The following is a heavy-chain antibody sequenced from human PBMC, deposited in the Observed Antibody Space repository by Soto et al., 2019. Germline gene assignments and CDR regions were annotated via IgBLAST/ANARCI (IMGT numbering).Heavy chain of an antibody. J-gene: IGHJ3*02. Sequence: GASVKVSCKASGYTFTSYGISWVRQAPGQGLEWMGWISAYNGNTNYAQKLQGRVTMTTGTSTSTAYMELRSLRSDDTAVYYCARGGVRITIFGVVPGADAFDIWGQGTMVTVSS. V-gene: IGHV1-18*04. CDR3: ARGGVRITIFGVVPGADAFDI. CDR2: ISAYNGNT. CDR1: GYTFTSYG. D-gene: IGHD3-3*01.